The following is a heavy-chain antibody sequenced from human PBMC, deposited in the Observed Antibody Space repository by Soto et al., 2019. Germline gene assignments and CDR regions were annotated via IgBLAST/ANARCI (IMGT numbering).Heavy chain of an antibody. V-gene: IGHV4-59*01. D-gene: IGHD3-10*01. CDR1: GGSISSYY. CDR2: IYYSGST. J-gene: IGHJ4*02. CDR3: ARTGVTYYYGSGSSRAYYFDY. Sequence: SETLSLTCTVSGGSISSYYWSWIRQPPGKGLEWIGYIYYSGSTNYNPSLKSRVTISVDTSKNQFSLKLSSVTAADTAVYYCARTGVTYYYGSGSSRAYYFDYWGQGTLVTVSS.